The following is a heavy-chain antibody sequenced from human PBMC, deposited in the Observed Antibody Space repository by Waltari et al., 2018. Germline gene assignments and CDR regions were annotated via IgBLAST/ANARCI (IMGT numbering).Heavy chain of an antibody. CDR2: ISYSWST. V-gene: IGHV4-39*01. CDR3: SRLSGSVWGSYRYTYYYYYMDV. Sequence: QLQLQESGPGLVKPSATLSLTCTVAGGSISSSSYYWGWIRQPPGKGLGWIGSISYSWSTSYNPSLKSRVTISLDTSKNQCSLKLSSVTAADTAVYYCSRLSGSVWGSYRYTYYYYYMDVWGKGTTVTVSS. CDR1: GGSISSSSYY. D-gene: IGHD3-16*02. J-gene: IGHJ6*03.